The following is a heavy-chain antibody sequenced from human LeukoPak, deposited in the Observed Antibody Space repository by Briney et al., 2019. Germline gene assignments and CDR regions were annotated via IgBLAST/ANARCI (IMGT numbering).Heavy chain of an antibody. CDR3: ARGEVIAARPAAY. Sequence: SETLSLTCTVSGGSISSYYWSWIRQPPGKGLEWIGEINHSGSTNYNPSLKSRVTISVDTSKNQFSLKLSSVTAADTAVYYCARGEVIAARPAAYWGQGTLVTVSS. D-gene: IGHD6-6*01. J-gene: IGHJ4*02. CDR1: GGSISSYY. V-gene: IGHV4-34*01. CDR2: INHSGST.